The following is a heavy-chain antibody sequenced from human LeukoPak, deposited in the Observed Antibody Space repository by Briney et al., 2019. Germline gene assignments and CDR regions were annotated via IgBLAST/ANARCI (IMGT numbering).Heavy chain of an antibody. CDR1: GGSISSHY. CDR3: ARGAPYFDY. CDR2: ISYSGST. J-gene: IGHJ4*02. V-gene: IGHV4-59*11. Sequence: TASATLSLTCTVSGGSISSHYRSWIRQPPGKGLEWFGDISYSGSTNYNPSLKSRVTVAVDTSKNQFSLKLSSVAAADTAVYYCARGAPYFDYWGQGTLVTVSS.